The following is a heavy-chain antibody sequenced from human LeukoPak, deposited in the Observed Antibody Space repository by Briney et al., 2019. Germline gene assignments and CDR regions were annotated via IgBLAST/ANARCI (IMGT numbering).Heavy chain of an antibody. J-gene: IGHJ5*02. CDR1: GFTFSNAW. D-gene: IGHD6-19*01. CDR3: AKDAKYSSGRLNWFDP. V-gene: IGHV3-15*01. CDR2: IKSKTDGGTT. Sequence: PGGSLRLSCAASGFTFSNAWMSWVRQAPGKGLEWVGRIKSKTDGGTTDYAAPVKGRFTISRDDSKNTLYLQMNSLRAEDTAVYYCAKDAKYSSGRLNWFDPWGQGTLVTVSS.